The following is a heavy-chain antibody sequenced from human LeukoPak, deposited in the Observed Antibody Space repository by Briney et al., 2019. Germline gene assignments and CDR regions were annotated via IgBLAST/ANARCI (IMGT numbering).Heavy chain of an antibody. CDR2: LSGSGDKT. J-gene: IGHJ6*02. CDR3: ARVRGGRSWYYYGMDV. V-gene: IGHV3-23*01. Sequence: PGGSLRLSCAASGFIFSTYAMSWVRQAPGKGLEWVSALSGSGDKTFYADSVKGQFTISRDNSKDRLYLQMNSLRPEDTAMYYCARVRGGRSWYYYGMDVWGRGTTVTVSS. CDR1: GFIFSTYA. D-gene: IGHD3-16*01.